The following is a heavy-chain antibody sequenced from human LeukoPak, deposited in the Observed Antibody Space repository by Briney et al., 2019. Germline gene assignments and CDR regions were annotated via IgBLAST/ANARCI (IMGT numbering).Heavy chain of an antibody. CDR2: ISYDGSNK. D-gene: IGHD2-15*01. V-gene: IGHV3-30-3*01. CDR1: GFTFSSYA. Sequence: PGKSLRLSCAASGFTFSSYAMHWVRQAPGKGLEWVAVISYDGSNKYYADSVKGRFTISRDNSKNTLYLQMNSLRAEDTAVYYCAREILVVVVAANHYGMDVWGQGTTVTVSS. J-gene: IGHJ6*02. CDR3: AREILVVVVAANHYGMDV.